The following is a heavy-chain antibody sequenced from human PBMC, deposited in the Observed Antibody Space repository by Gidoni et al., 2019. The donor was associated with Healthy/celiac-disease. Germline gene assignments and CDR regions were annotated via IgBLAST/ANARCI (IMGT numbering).Heavy chain of an antibody. D-gene: IGHD3-9*01. V-gene: IGHV3-21*01. CDR3: AREGEGYFKARDYYGMDV. CDR1: GFTFSSYS. J-gene: IGHJ6*02. Sequence: EVQLVESGGGLVKPGGSLRLSCAASGFTFSSYSMNWVRQAPGKGLEWVSSISSSSSYIYYADSVKGRFTISRDNAKNSLYLQMNSLRAEDTAVYYCAREGEGYFKARDYYGMDVWGQGTTVTVSS. CDR2: ISSSSSYI.